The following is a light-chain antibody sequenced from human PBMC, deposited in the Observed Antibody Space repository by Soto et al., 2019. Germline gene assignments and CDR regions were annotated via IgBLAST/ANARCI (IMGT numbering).Light chain of an antibody. Sequence: ESVLTQSPCTLALSPRERATLXXRASQSVSSNLAWYQQKPGQAPRXVRDAASSRATGSPERFSGSGSGTDFTLTISRLEPEVLAVFYCQQYTEATITFGQGTRLEIK. J-gene: IGKJ5*01. CDR1: QSVSSN. V-gene: IGKV3-20*01. CDR2: AAS. CDR3: QQYTEATIT.